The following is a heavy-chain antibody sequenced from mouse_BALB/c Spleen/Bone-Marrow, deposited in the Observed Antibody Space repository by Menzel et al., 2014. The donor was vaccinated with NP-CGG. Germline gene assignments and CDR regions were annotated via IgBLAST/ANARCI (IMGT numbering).Heavy chain of an antibody. V-gene: IGHV1S126*01. J-gene: IGHJ3*01. CDR3: ASPSGGNPFAY. D-gene: IGHD1-1*02. CDR1: GYSFTSYW. Sequence: QVQLKESGPQLVRPGASVKISCKASGYSFTSYWMHWVKQRPGQGLEWIGMIDPSDSETRLNQKFKDKATLTVDKSSSTAYMQLSSPTSEDSAVYYCASPSGGNPFAYWGQGTLVTVSA. CDR2: IDPSDSET.